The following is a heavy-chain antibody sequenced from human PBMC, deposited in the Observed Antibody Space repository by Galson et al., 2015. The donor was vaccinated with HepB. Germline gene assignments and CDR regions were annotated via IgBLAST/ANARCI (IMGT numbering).Heavy chain of an antibody. CDR3: ARDQGVVAARGIDP. V-gene: IGHV4-30-4*01. CDR2: IYYSGST. Sequence: TLSLTCTVSGGSISSGDYYWSWIRQPPGKGLEWIGYIYYSGSTYYNPSLKSRVTISVDTSKNQFSLKLSSVTAADTAVYYCARDQGVVAARGIDPWGQGTLVTVSS. D-gene: IGHD2-15*01. J-gene: IGHJ5*02. CDR1: GGSISSGDYY.